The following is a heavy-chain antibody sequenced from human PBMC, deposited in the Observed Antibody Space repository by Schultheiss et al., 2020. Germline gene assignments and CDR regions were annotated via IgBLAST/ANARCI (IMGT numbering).Heavy chain of an antibody. CDR3: ARSVSFRGYRGWYAWEY. V-gene: IGHV4-59*01. J-gene: IGHJ4*02. Sequence: SETLSLTCSVSGGSISDYYWNWIRQTPGKGLEWIGQITYTGSTNYNPSLRSRVIISVDTSKIQFSLKLTSVSAADTAVYYCARSVSFRGYRGWYAWEYWCQGTLVTVSS. D-gene: IGHD5-12*01. CDR2: ITYTGST. CDR1: GGSISDYY.